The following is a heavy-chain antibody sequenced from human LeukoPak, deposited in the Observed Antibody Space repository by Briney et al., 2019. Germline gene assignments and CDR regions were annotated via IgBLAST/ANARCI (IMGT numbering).Heavy chain of an antibody. J-gene: IGHJ6*03. Sequence: PSETLSLTCTVAGGSIGTYYWSWIRQSPGKGLEWIGYIYVTGTRYNPYLQSRVTISVDRSRNQFFLKMSSVTAADTAVYYCARHIGGGIEDMDVWGKGTKVIVSS. CDR2: IYVTGT. CDR3: ARHIGGGIEDMDV. V-gene: IGHV4-59*08. CDR1: GGSIGTYY. D-gene: IGHD3-16*02.